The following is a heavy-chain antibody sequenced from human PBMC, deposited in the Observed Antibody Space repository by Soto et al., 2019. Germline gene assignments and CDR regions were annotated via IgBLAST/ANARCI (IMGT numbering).Heavy chain of an antibody. J-gene: IGHJ6*02. CDR3: ARDSDDIFEYYYYGMDV. Sequence: GGSQRLSSTASGFNFGSYSMNWVRQAPGKGLEWVSSISSSSSCIYYADSVKGRFTISRDNAKNSLYLQMNSLRAEDTAVYFFARDSDDIFEYYYYGMDVWGQGTTVTVSS. V-gene: IGHV3-21*01. D-gene: IGHD3-9*01. CDR1: GFNFGSYS. CDR2: ISSSSSCI.